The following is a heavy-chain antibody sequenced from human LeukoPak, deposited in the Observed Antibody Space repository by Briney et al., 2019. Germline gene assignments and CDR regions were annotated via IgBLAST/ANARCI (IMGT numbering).Heavy chain of an antibody. J-gene: IGHJ4*02. V-gene: IGHV3-21*01. CDR2: ISSSSSYI. CDR3: ARAHNWKYGTFDY. Sequence: GGPLRLSCAASGFTFSSYWMNWVRQAPGKGLEWVSCISSSSSYIYYADSVKGRFTISRDNAKNSLYLQMNSLRVEDTAVYYCARAHNWKYGTFDYWGQGTLVTVSS. CDR1: GFTFSSYW. D-gene: IGHD1-7*01.